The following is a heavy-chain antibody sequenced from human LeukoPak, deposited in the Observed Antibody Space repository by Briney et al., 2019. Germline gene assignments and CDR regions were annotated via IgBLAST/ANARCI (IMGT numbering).Heavy chain of an antibody. Sequence: PGGSLRLSCAASGFTFSSYSMNWVRQAPGKGLEWVSSISSSSSYIYYADSVKGRFTISRDNAKSSLYLQMNSLRAEDTAVYYCARSHMGSPYYYYYYYMDVWGKGTTVTVSS. CDR2: ISSSSSYI. V-gene: IGHV3-21*01. CDR3: ARSHMGSPYYYYYYYMDV. CDR1: GFTFSSYS. J-gene: IGHJ6*03. D-gene: IGHD3-16*01.